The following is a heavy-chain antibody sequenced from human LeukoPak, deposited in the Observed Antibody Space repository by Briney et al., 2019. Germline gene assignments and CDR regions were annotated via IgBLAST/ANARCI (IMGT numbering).Heavy chain of an antibody. CDR3: ARGSGFRIAARPFDC. CDR1: GFTFSSYS. D-gene: IGHD6-6*01. CDR2: ITTSGGAK. Sequence: GGSLRLSCAASGFTFSSYSMNWVRQAPGKGLEWISYITTSGGAKNYADSVKGRITISRDNSKNTLYLQMNSLSTEDTAVYYCARGSGFRIAARPFDCWGQGTLVTVSS. V-gene: IGHV3-48*01. J-gene: IGHJ4*02.